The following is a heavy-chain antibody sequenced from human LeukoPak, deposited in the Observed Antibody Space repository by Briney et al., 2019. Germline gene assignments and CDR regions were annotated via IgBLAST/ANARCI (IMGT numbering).Heavy chain of an antibody. V-gene: IGHV4-38-2*01. D-gene: IGHD3-22*01. CDR2: NYHSGST. CDR1: GYSISSGYY. CDR3: ARHDISGYYDPKYFDY. J-gene: IGHJ4*02. Sequence: PSETLSLTCAVSGYSISSGYYWGWIRQPPGKGLEGIGSNYHSGSTYYNPSLKSRATISVDTSKNQFSLKLSSVTAADTAVYYCARHDISGYYDPKYFDYWGQGTLVTISS.